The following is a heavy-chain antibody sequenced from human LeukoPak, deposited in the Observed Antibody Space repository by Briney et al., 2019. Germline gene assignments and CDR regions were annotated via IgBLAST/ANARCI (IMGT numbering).Heavy chain of an antibody. D-gene: IGHD5-18*01. CDR1: GFTFSSYG. J-gene: IGHJ4*02. CDR3: AKSWEYSYGPKRFDY. CDR2: MSYDGSNK. V-gene: IGHV3-30*18. Sequence: GRSLRLSCAASGFTFSSYGMHWVRQAPGKGLEWVAVMSYDGSNKYYADSVKGRFTISRDNSKNTLYLQMNSVRAEDTAVYYCAKSWEYSYGPKRFDYWGQGTLVTVSS.